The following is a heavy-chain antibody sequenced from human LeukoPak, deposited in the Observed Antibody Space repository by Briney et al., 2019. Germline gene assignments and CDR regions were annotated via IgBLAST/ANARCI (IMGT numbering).Heavy chain of an antibody. D-gene: IGHD3-22*01. CDR1: GGSVSTGSYY. J-gene: IGHJ4*02. V-gene: IGHV4-61*09. CDR2: IHTSGTM. Sequence: SEALSLTCTVSGGSVSTGSYYWSWIRQPAGRGLEWIGHIHTSGTMNYNASLKSRVRISVETSKNQFSLRLSSVTAADTAVYFCARGILRDYYDSSGFYHRGGVGYWGQGTLVTVSS. CDR3: ARGILRDYYDSSGFYHRGGVGY.